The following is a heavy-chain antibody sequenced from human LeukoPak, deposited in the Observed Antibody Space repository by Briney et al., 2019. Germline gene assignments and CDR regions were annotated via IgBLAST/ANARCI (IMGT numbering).Heavy chain of an antibody. Sequence: SQTLSLTCTVSGGSISSGSYYWSWIRQPAGKGLEWIGRIYTSGSTNYNPSLKSRVTISVDTSKNQFSLKLSSVTAADTAVYYCARVPAAGTWAFDIWGQGTMVTVSS. CDR2: IYTSGST. D-gene: IGHD6-13*01. CDR3: ARVPAAGTWAFDI. CDR1: GGSISSGSYY. V-gene: IGHV4-61*02. J-gene: IGHJ3*02.